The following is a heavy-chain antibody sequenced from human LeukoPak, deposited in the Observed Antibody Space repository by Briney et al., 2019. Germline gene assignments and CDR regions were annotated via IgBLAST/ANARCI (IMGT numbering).Heavy chain of an antibody. CDR2: IYTSGST. CDR1: GGSISSYY. D-gene: IGHD2-21*02. Sequence: SETLSLTCTVSGGSISSYYWSWIRQPAGKGLEWIGRIYTSGSTSYNPSLKSRVTISVDTSKNQFSLKLSSVTAADTAVYYCAREAYCGGDCYSGFDYWGQGTLVTVSS. J-gene: IGHJ4*02. CDR3: AREAYCGGDCYSGFDY. V-gene: IGHV4-4*07.